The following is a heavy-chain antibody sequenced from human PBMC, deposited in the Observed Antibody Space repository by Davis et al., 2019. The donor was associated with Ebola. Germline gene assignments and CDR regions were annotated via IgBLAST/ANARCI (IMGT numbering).Heavy chain of an antibody. V-gene: IGHV3-48*01. CDR1: GFTFSTYS. Sequence: GGSLRLSCAASGFTFSTYSMNWVRQAPGKGLEWVSYISRSSSTIYYADSVKGRFTISRDTSTVFLQMNSLRVEDTAVYYCAKIEAYGSGNYFDYWGQGTLVTVSS. CDR3: AKIEAYGSGNYFDY. CDR2: ISRSSSTI. J-gene: IGHJ4*02. D-gene: IGHD3-10*01.